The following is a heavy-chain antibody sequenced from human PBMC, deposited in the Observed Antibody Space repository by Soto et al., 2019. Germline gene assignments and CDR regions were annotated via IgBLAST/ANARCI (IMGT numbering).Heavy chain of an antibody. CDR3: TTPSKRKMTTVTTRRNYYYYYYMDV. J-gene: IGHJ6*03. CDR1: GFTFSNAW. D-gene: IGHD4-17*01. CDR2: IKSKTDGGTT. V-gene: IGHV3-15*01. Sequence: GGSLRLSCAASGFTFSNAWMSWVRQAPGKGLEWVGRIKSKTDGGTTDYAAPVKGRFTISRDDSKNTLYLQMNSLKTEDTAVYYCTTPSKRKMTTVTTRRNYYYYYYMDVWGKGTTVTVSS.